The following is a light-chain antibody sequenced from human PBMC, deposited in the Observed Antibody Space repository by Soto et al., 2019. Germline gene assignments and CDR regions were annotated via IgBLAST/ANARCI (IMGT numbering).Light chain of an antibody. CDR2: GAS. J-gene: IGKJ1*01. CDR3: QHYNNWPPWT. CDR1: QNIYNS. V-gene: IGKV1-33*01. Sequence: DIQMTQSPSSLSASLGDRVTITCRTSQNIYNSLNWYQQKAGRAPAVLIYGASIRATGIPARFSGSGSGTEFTLTISTLQSEDFAIYYCQHYNNWPPWTFGQGTKVDIK.